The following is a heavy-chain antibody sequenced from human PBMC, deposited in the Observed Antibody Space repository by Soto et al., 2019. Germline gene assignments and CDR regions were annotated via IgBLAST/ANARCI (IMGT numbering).Heavy chain of an antibody. J-gene: IGHJ4*02. Sequence: GESLKISCKGSGYSFTSYWISWVRQMPGKGLEWMGRIDPSDSYTNYSPSFQGHVTISADKSISTAYLKWSSLKASDTAMYYCARHRGITMPVGYWGQGTLVTVSS. V-gene: IGHV5-10-1*01. CDR2: IDPSDSYT. CDR1: GYSFTSYW. D-gene: IGHD3-10*01. CDR3: ARHRGITMPVGY.